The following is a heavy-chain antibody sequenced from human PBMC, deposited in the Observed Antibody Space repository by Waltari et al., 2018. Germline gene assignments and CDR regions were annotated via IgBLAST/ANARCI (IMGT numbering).Heavy chain of an antibody. CDR1: GGSISSYY. D-gene: IGHD4-17*01. V-gene: IGHV4-59*01. Sequence: QVQLQESGPGLVKPSETLSLTCTVSGGSISSYYWSWIRQPPGKGLEWIGYIYYSGSTNYNPSLKSRVTISLDTSKNQFSLKLSTVTAADTAVYYCARVWPTVGTYWYFDRWGRGTLVTVSS. CDR2: IYYSGST. CDR3: ARVWPTVGTYWYFDR. J-gene: IGHJ2*01.